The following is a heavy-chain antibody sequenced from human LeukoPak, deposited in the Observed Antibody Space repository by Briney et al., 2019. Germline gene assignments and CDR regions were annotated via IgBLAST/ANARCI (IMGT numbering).Heavy chain of an antibody. CDR3: ARGGNTVPYYYDSSGYAFDI. V-gene: IGHV4-34*01. J-gene: IGHJ3*02. CDR1: SGSFSGYY. Sequence: SETLSLTCAVYSGSFSGYYWSWIRQPPGKGLEWIGEINHSGSTNYNPSLKSRVTISVDTSKNQFSLKLSSVTAADTAVYYCARGGNTVPYYYDSSGYAFDIWGQGTMVTVSS. CDR2: INHSGST. D-gene: IGHD3-22*01.